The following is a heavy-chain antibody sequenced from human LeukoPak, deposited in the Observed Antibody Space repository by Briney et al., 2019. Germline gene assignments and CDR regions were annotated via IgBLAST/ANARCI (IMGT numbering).Heavy chain of an antibody. J-gene: IGHJ4*02. CDR3: ARGTRSSSSGAVDY. Sequence: PSETLSLTCTVAGYSISSGYYWGWIRQPPGKGLEWIGSIYHSGSTYYNPSLKSRVTISVDTSKNQFSLKLSSVTAADTAVYYCARGTRSSSSGAVDYWGQGTLVTVSS. CDR2: IYHSGST. V-gene: IGHV4-38-2*02. D-gene: IGHD6-6*01. CDR1: GYSISSGYY.